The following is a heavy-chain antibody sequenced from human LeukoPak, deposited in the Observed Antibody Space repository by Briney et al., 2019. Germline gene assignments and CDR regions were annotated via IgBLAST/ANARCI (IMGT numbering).Heavy chain of an antibody. V-gene: IGHV3-9*01. CDR2: ISWNSGSI. D-gene: IGHD3-22*01. CDR1: GFTFDDYA. J-gene: IGHJ4*02. CDR3: ARAEDDSSGSWDVFDY. Sequence: PGGPLRLSCAASGFTFDDYAMHWVRQAPGKGLEWVSGISWNSGSIGYADSVKGRFTISRDNAKNSLYLQMNSLRAEDTALYYCARAEDDSSGSWDVFDYWGQGTLVTVSS.